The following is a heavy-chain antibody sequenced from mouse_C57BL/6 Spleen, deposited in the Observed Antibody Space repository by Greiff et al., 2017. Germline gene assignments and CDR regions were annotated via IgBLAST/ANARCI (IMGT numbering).Heavy chain of an antibody. CDR3: ALRGAYYSNYEYFDV. D-gene: IGHD2-5*01. V-gene: IGHV8-12*01. J-gene: IGHJ1*03. Sequence: QVTLKVSGPGILQSSQTLSLTCSFSGFSLSTSGMGVSWIRQPSGKGLEWLAHIYWDDDKRSNPSLKSRLTISKDTSRNQVFLKITSVDTADTATYYCALRGAYYSNYEYFDVWGTGTTVTVSS. CDR2: IYWDDDK. CDR1: GFSLSTSGMG.